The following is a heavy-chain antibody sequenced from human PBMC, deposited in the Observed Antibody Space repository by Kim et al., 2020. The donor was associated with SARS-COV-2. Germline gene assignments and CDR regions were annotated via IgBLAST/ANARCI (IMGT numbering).Heavy chain of an antibody. J-gene: IGHJ4*02. V-gene: IGHV4-34*01. CDR1: GGSFSDYF. CDR2: INDSGST. Sequence: SETLSLTCAVYGGSFSDYFWSWIRQPPGKGLEWIGEINDSGSTNYNPSLKSRVTMSVYTSKNQFSLKLSSVTAADTAVYYCARVFSSHDRSGYYLAYWGQGSLVTVSS. D-gene: IGHD3-22*01. CDR3: ARVFSSHDRSGYYLAY.